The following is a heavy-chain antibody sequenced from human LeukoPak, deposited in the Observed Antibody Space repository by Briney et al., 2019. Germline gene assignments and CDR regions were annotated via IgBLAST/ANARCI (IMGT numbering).Heavy chain of an antibody. CDR2: INHSGST. Sequence: ASETLSLTCAVYGGSFSGYYWRWVRQPPGKGVEWIGEINHSGSTNYNPSLKSRVTISVDTSKNQFSLKLSSVTAADTAVYYCARAQYSYAPASFDYWGQGTLVTVSA. D-gene: IGHD5-18*01. CDR3: ARAQYSYAPASFDY. CDR1: GGSFSGYY. V-gene: IGHV4-34*01. J-gene: IGHJ4*02.